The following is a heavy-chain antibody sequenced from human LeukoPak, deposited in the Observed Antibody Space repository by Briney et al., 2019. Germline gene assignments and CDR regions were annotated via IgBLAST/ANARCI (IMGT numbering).Heavy chain of an antibody. CDR1: GFTFSSYG. CDR3: AKGCSSTSCFDY. J-gene: IGHJ4*02. CDR2: ISYDGSNK. V-gene: IGHV3-30*18. Sequence: TWGSLRLSCAAPGFTFSSYGMHWVRQAPGKGLEWVAVISYDGSNKYYSDSVKGRFTISRDNSKNTLYLQMNSLRAEDTAVYYCAKGCSSTSCFDYWGQGTLVTVSS. D-gene: IGHD2-2*01.